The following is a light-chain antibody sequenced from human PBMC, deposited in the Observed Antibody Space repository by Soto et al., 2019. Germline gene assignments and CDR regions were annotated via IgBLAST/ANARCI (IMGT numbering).Light chain of an antibody. J-gene: IGKJ1*01. Sequence: EIGMAQAPDTVALSPWERATLSCRASQSVNSNYLAWYQQKRGQAPRLLISGASSRATGIPDRFSGSGSGTDFTLTISRLETEDFEVYYCQESPRTFGQGTKVDIK. V-gene: IGKV3-20*01. CDR2: GAS. CDR1: QSVNSNY. CDR3: QESPRT.